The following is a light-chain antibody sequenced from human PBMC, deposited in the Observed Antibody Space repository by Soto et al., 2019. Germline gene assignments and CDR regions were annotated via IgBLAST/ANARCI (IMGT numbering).Light chain of an antibody. V-gene: IGKV3-15*01. CDR3: HQYDDGPYT. CDR1: QSVSSN. J-gene: IGKJ2*01. Sequence: GMKQSPGTPSVPSGERTTLSCMASQSVSSNVAWYQQIPGQTPRLLIYGASTRATTIPVRFSGSGSGTEFTLTISSLQSEDFAVYYCHQYDDGPYTFGQGTKVDIK. CDR2: GAS.